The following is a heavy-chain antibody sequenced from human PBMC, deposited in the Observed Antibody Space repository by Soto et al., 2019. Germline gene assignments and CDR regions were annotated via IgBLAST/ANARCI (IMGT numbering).Heavy chain of an antibody. CDR1: VFTLSSYA. V-gene: IGHV3-23*01. D-gene: IGHD2-2*01. J-gene: IGHJ6*01. Sequence: SLRRSCAASVFTLSSYAMSWVREAPWKGLGWVSAISGSGGSTYYADSVKGRFTISRDNSKNTLYLQMNSLRAEDTAVYYCAKVPTSAVTNYGMQVWRQATKVNVS. CDR3: AKVPTSAVTNYGMQV. CDR2: ISGSGGST.